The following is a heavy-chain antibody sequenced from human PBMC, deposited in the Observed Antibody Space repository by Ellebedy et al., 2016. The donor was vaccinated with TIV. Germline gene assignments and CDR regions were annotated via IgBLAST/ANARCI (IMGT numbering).Heavy chain of an antibody. Sequence: PGGSLRLSCAASRFTFSNYWMNWVRQAPGKGLEWVASIKYDGSEKLYVDSVTGRFTISRDNAKNSLHLQVNSLRAEDTAVYFCARGYSGSLYFDLWGRGALVTVSS. CDR3: ARGYSGSLYFDL. D-gene: IGHD1-26*01. V-gene: IGHV3-7*03. CDR2: IKYDGSEK. J-gene: IGHJ2*01. CDR1: RFTFSNYW.